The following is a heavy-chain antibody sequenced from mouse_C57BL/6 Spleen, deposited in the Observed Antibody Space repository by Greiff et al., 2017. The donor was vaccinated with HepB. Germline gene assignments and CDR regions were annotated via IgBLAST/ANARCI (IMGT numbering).Heavy chain of an antibody. J-gene: IGHJ2*01. CDR1: GYAFSSSW. Sequence: VQLQESGPELVKPGASVKISCKASGYAFSSSWMNWVKQRPGKGLEWIGRIYPGDGDTNYNGKFKGKATLTADKSSSTAYMQLSSLTSEDSAVYFCARGVTTVDFDYWGQGNALTVSS. D-gene: IGHD1-1*01. CDR2: IYPGDGDT. V-gene: IGHV1-82*01. CDR3: ARGVTTVDFDY.